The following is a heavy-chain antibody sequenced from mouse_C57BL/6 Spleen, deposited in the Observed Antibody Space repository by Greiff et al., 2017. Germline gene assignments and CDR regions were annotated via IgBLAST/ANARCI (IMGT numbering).Heavy chain of an antibody. Sequence: VKLVESGAELARPGASVKLSCKASGYTFTSSGISWVKQRTGQGLEWIGEIYPRSGNTYYNEKFKGKATLTADKSSITAYMELSSLTSEDSAVYYCARRCSRVTTEAWFAYWGQGTMVTVSA. V-gene: IGHV1-81*01. D-gene: IGHD2-2*01. CDR2: IYPRSGNT. CDR3: ARRCSRVTTEAWFAY. J-gene: IGHJ3*01. CDR1: GYTFTSSG.